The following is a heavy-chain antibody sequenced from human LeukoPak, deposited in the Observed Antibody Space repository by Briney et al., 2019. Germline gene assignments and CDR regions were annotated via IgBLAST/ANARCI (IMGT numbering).Heavy chain of an antibody. CDR1: GFTFSSCW. CDR3: ARAGRGLRYFDWLTYDY. J-gene: IGHJ4*02. Sequence: PGGSLRLSCAASGFTFSSCWMHWVRQAPGKGLVWVSHINSDGSSTTYADSVKGRFTISRDNAKNALYLQMNSLRAEDTAVYYCARAGRGLRYFDWLTYDYWGQGTLVTVSS. D-gene: IGHD3-9*01. CDR2: INSDGSST. V-gene: IGHV3-74*01.